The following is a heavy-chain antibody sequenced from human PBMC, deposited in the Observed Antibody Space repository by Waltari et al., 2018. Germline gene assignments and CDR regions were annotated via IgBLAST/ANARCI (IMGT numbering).Heavy chain of an antibody. Sequence: QLQLQESGPGLVKPSETLSLTCTVSGGSISSNYNWGWIRQPPGKGLEWMGNMQYRGSTFYTPSLKSRVTISLDTWSNQFSLRLSSVGAADTAVYFCGRIAFGDDGGYFQHWGQGTLVTVSS. V-gene: IGHV4-39*01. CDR1: GGSISSNYN. J-gene: IGHJ1*01. D-gene: IGHD4-17*01. CDR2: MQYRGST. CDR3: GRIAFGDDGGYFQH.